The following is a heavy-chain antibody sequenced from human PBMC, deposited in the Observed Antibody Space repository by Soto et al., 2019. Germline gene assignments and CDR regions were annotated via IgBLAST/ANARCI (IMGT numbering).Heavy chain of an antibody. Sequence: QITLKESGPTLVKPTQTLTLTCTFSGFSLSTSGVGVGWIRQPPGKALEWLALIYWDDDKRYSPSLKSRLTIPEDTSKTQVVLTRTTLDTVDTATYYCARGGWTTYYSPFFDYWGQGTLVTVSS. CDR3: ARGGWTTYYSPFFDY. CDR2: IYWDDDK. V-gene: IGHV2-5*02. D-gene: IGHD3-10*01. CDR1: GFSLSTSGVG. J-gene: IGHJ4*02.